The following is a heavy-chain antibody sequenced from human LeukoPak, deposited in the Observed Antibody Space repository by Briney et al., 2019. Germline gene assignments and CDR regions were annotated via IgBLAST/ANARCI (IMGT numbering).Heavy chain of an antibody. CDR3: ARDQVYYDFWSGYYTNVNYFDY. Sequence: GGSLRLSCAASGFTFSSYWMHWVRQAPGKGLVWVSRINSDGSSTSHADSVKGRFTISRDNAKNTLYLQMNSLRAEDTAVYYCARDQVYYDFWSGYYTNVNYFDYWGQGTLVTVSS. V-gene: IGHV3-74*01. CDR1: GFTFSSYW. CDR2: INSDGSST. J-gene: IGHJ4*02. D-gene: IGHD3-3*01.